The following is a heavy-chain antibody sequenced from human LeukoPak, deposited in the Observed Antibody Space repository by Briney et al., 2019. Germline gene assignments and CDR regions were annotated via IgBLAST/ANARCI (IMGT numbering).Heavy chain of an antibody. CDR1: GFTFSDYW. CDR3: AKYSYGSGTSFDP. CDR2: IKKDGSEK. Sequence: GGSLRLSCAASGFTFSDYWMSWIRQAPGKGLEWVANIKKDGSEKHYVDSVKGRFTISRDNAKNTLYLQMSSLRAEDTAVSYCAKYSYGSGTSFDPWGRGTLVTVST. D-gene: IGHD3-10*01. J-gene: IGHJ5*02. V-gene: IGHV3-7*01.